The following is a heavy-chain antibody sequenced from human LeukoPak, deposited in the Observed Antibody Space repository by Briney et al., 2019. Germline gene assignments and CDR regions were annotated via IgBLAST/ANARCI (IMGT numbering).Heavy chain of an antibody. CDR1: GLTFSDYS. V-gene: IGHV3-23*01. CDR2: ISAGGGST. Sequence: GGSLRLSCAASGLTFSDYSMTWVRQAPGKGLFWVSGISAGGGSTYYADSVKGRFTISRDNSRNTLYLQMNSLRAEDTAVYYCARDAAGPEYWGQGTLVTVSS. J-gene: IGHJ4*02. CDR3: ARDAAGPEY. D-gene: IGHD6-13*01.